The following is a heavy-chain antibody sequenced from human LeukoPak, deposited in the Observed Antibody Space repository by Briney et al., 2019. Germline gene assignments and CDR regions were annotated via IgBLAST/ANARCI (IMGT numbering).Heavy chain of an antibody. CDR3: ARGPSSTSCFDY. CDR2: ISYDGSNK. Sequence: PGRSLRLSCAASGFTFSSYAMHWVRQTPGRGLEWVAVISYDGSNKHYADSVKGRFTISRDNSKNMLYLQMNSLRGEDTAVYYCARGPSSTSCFDYWGQGTLVTVSS. J-gene: IGHJ4*02. V-gene: IGHV3-30-3*01. CDR1: GFTFSSYA. D-gene: IGHD2-2*01.